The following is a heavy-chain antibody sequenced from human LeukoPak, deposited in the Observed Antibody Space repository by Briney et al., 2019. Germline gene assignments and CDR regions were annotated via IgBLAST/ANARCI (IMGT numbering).Heavy chain of an antibody. Sequence: PSETLSLTCAVYGGSFSGYYWSWIRQPPGKGLEWIGEINHSGSTNYNPSLKSRVTISVDTSKNQFSLKLSSVTAADTAVYYCARDYGDYADDYWGQGTLVTVSS. CDR1: GGSFSGYY. CDR3: ARDYGDYADDY. D-gene: IGHD4-17*01. CDR2: INHSGST. V-gene: IGHV4-34*01. J-gene: IGHJ4*02.